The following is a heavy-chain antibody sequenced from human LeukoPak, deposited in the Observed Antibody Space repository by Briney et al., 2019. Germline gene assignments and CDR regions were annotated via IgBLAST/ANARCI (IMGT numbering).Heavy chain of an antibody. CDR1: GFTFSSYA. CDR3: AKGQLVDYGMGV. D-gene: IGHD2-15*01. V-gene: IGHV3-30*18. Sequence: GRSLRLSCAASGFTFSSYAMHWVRQAPGKGLEWVAVMSYDGGHKYYADSVKGRFTISRDNSKNTLYLQMNSLRAEDTAVYYCAKGQLVDYGMGVWGQGTTVTVSS. CDR2: MSYDGGHK. J-gene: IGHJ6*02.